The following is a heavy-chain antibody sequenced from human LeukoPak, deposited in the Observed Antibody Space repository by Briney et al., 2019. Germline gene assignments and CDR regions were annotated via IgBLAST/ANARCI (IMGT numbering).Heavy chain of an antibody. CDR2: ISSSSSYI. V-gene: IGHV3-21*01. Sequence: GGSLRLSCAASGFTFNTYRMNSVRQAPGKGLEWVSSISSSSSYIYYADSVKGRFTISRDNAKNSLYLQMNSLRVEGTAVYYCARSVIAVAGYDAFDIWGQGTVVTVSS. CDR3: ARSVIAVAGYDAFDI. CDR1: GFTFNTYR. J-gene: IGHJ3*02. D-gene: IGHD6-19*01.